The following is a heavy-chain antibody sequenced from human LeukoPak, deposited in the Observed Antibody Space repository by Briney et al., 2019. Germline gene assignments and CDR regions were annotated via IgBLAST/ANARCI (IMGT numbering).Heavy chain of an antibody. V-gene: IGHV3-23*01. D-gene: IGHD3-10*01. CDR2: ISGSGGST. CDR3: ARYDGGSGPFDY. Sequence: GGPWGFSCAAFGLTFSTYAWSGFGKAPGKGREWVSAISGSGGSTYYADSVKGRFTISRDNSKNTLYLQMNSLRAEDTAVYYCARYDGGSGPFDYWGQGTLVTVSS. CDR1: GLTFSTYA. J-gene: IGHJ4*02.